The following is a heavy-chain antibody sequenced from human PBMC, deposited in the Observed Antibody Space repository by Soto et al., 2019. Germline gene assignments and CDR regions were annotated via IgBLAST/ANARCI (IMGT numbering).Heavy chain of an antibody. CDR3: AKARGADWGLDDY. D-gene: IGHD2-21*01. CDR1: GFTFDDYA. J-gene: IGHJ4*02. Sequence: EVQLVESGGGLVQPGRSLRLSCAASGFTFDDYAMHWVRQAPGKGLEWVSGISWNSGTIDYADSVKGRFTISRDNAKNSLYLQMNGLRTEDTALYYCAKARGADWGLDDYWGQGTLVTVSS. CDR2: ISWNSGTI. V-gene: IGHV3-9*01.